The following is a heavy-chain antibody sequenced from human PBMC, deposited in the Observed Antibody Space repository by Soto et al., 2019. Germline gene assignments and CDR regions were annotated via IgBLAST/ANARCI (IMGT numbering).Heavy chain of an antibody. J-gene: IGHJ3*02. CDR3: AKRESVDFCSGYSTIDAIHT. CDR2: ISGSGGST. D-gene: IGHD3-3*01. V-gene: IGHV3-23*01. CDR1: GFTFSSYA. Sequence: PGGSLRLSCAASGFTFSSYAMSWVRQAPGKGLEWVSAISGSGGSTYYADSVKGRFTISRDNSKNTLYLQMNSLRAEDTAVYYCAKRESVDFCSGYSTIDAIHTWGQGPLVTVS.